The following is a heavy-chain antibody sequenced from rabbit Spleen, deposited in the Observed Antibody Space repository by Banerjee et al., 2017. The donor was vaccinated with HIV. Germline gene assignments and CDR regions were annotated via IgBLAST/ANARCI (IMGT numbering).Heavy chain of an antibody. CDR3: ARGGSSAGDGCNL. D-gene: IGHD1-1*01. J-gene: IGHJ4*01. Sequence: QEQLEESGGDLVKPEGSLTLTCTASGFSFSSYYYMCWVRQAPGKGLEWIACIYTSSGSTAYASWAKGRFTISKTSSTTVTLQMTGLTDADTATYFCARGGSSAGDGCNLWGPGTLVTVS. V-gene: IGHV1S45*01. CDR1: GFSFSSYYY. CDR2: IYTSSGST.